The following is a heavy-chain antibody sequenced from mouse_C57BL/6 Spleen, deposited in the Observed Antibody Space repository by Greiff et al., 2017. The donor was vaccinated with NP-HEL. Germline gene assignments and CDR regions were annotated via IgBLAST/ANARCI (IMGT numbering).Heavy chain of an antibody. V-gene: IGHV1-82*01. CDR3: AIYYYGSSRFAY. Sequence: VQLQQSGPELVKPGASVKISCKASGYAFSSSWMNWVKQRPGKGLEWIGRIYPGDGDTNYNGKFKGKATLTADKSSSTAYMQLSSLTSEDSAVYFCAIYYYGSSRFAYWGQGTLVTVSA. CDR2: IYPGDGDT. CDR1: GYAFSSSW. D-gene: IGHD1-1*01. J-gene: IGHJ3*01.